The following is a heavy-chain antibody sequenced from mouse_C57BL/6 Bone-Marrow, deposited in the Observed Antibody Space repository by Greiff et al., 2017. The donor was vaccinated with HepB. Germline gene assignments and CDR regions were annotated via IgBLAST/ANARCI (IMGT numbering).Heavy chain of an antibody. D-gene: IGHD1-1*01. CDR1: GYAFTNYL. CDR2: INPGSGGT. Sequence: VKLMESGAELVRPGTSVKVSCKASGYAFTNYLIEWVKQRPGQGLEWIGVINPGSGGTNYNEKFKGKATLTADKSSSTAYMQLSSLTSEDSAVYFCARSHITTVVSPPYWGQGTLVTVSA. V-gene: IGHV1-54*01. CDR3: ARSHITTVVSPPY. J-gene: IGHJ3*01.